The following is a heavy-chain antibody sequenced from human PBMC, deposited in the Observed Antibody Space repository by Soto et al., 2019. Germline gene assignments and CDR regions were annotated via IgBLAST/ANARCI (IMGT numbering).Heavy chain of an antibody. D-gene: IGHD3-10*01. V-gene: IGHV1-69*13. CDR1: GGTFSSYA. Sequence: ASVKVSCKASGGTFSSYAISWVRQAPGQGLEWMGGIIPIFGTANYAQKFQGRVTITADESTSTAYMELSSLRSEDTAVYYCARDITMVRGVPWFDPWGQGTLVTVSS. CDR2: IIPIFGTA. J-gene: IGHJ5*02. CDR3: ARDITMVRGVPWFDP.